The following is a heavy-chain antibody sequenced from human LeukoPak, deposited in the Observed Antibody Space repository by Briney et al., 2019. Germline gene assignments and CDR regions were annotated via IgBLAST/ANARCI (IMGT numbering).Heavy chain of an antibody. Sequence: QPGGSLRLSCAASGFTFSTYVMSWVRQAPGKGLEWVATISGSGGGTYYADSVKGRFTISRDDSKNTLYLQMNSLRAEDTAVYYCAKDLGRYRNNYFDYWGQGTLVTVSS. V-gene: IGHV3-23*01. CDR1: GFTFSTYV. D-gene: IGHD1-26*01. CDR3: AKDLGRYRNNYFDY. J-gene: IGHJ4*02. CDR2: ISGSGGGT.